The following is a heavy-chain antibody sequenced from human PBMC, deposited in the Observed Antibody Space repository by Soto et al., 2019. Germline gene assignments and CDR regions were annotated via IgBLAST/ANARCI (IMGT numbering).Heavy chain of an antibody. Sequence: EVLLVESGGGLVQPDRPLRLSCEASGFNFENYAMHWVRQAPGKGLEWVSALSWNSGQLDYAGSVRGRFTISRDNGKNSHYLEINSLRPDDTAVYFCAKDKYTGEYSYYRYMDVWGRGTTVIVSS. CDR2: LSWNSGQL. D-gene: IGHD6-6*01. CDR1: GFNFENYA. CDR3: AKDKYTGEYSYYRYMDV. V-gene: IGHV3-9*01. J-gene: IGHJ6*03.